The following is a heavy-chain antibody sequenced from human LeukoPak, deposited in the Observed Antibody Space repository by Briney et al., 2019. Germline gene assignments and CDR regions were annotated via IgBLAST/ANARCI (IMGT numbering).Heavy chain of an antibody. CDR2: MNPNSGNT. CDR1: GGTFTSYD. J-gene: IGHJ3*02. CDR3: ARDGLYCTNGVCSSDI. D-gene: IGHD2-8*01. V-gene: IGHV1-8*01. Sequence: ASVKVSCKASGGTFTSYDINWVRQATGQGLEWMGWMNPNSGNTGYAQKFQGRVTMTRDTSTSTVYMELTSLRSEDTAVYYCARDGLYCTNGVCSSDIWGQGTLVTVSS.